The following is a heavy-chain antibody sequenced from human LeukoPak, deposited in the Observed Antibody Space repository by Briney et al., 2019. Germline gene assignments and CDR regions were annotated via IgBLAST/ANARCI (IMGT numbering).Heavy chain of an antibody. J-gene: IGHJ6*03. D-gene: IGHD3-9*01. Sequence: ASVKVSCKASGYTFTSYYMHWVRQAPGQGLEWMGIINPSGGSTSYAQKFQGRVTMTRDMSTSTVYMELSSLRSEDTAVYYCARDRGKITIFWPQRHYYYMDVWGKGTTVTVSS. CDR1: GYTFTSYY. V-gene: IGHV1-46*01. CDR3: ARDRGKITIFWPQRHYYYMDV. CDR2: INPSGGST.